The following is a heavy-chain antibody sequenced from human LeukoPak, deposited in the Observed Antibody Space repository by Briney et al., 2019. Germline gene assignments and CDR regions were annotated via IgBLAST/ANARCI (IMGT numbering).Heavy chain of an antibody. V-gene: IGHV4-61*01. J-gene: IGHJ4*02. CDR1: GGSVSSGSYY. Sequence: SETLSHTCTVSGGSVSSGSYYWSWIRQPPGKGLEWIGYIYYSGSTNYNPSLKSRVTISVDTSKNQFSLKLSSVTAADTAVYYCASSSFVYGSVDYWGQGTLVTVSS. CDR3: ASSSFVYGSVDY. D-gene: IGHD3-10*01. CDR2: IYYSGST.